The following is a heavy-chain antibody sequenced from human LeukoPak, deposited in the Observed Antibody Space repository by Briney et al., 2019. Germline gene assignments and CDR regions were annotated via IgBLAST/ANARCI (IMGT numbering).Heavy chain of an antibody. CDR3: ARPAYTAAYDL. D-gene: IGHD3-16*01. V-gene: IGHV3-21*06. CDR2: ISSTSSYI. J-gene: IGHJ3*01. Sequence: PGGSLRLSCAASGFTVSSNYMSWVRQAPGKGLEWVSSISSTSSYIYYADSVKGRFTISRDNARNSLFLQMNGLRPEDTAVYYCARPAYTAAYDLWGQGTMVTVSS. CDR1: GFTVSSNY.